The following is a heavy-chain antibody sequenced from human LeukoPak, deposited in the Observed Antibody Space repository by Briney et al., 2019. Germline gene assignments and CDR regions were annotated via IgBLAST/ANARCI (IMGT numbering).Heavy chain of an antibody. J-gene: IGHJ4*02. CDR2: INPSGGST. V-gene: IGHV1-46*01. CDR3: AREAAMVPDY. D-gene: IGHD5-18*01. Sequence: ASVKVSCKASGYTFTSYGISWVRQAPGQGLEWMGIINPSGGSTSYAQKFQGRVTMTRDMSTSTVYMELSSLRSEDTAVYYCAREAAMVPDYWGQGTLVTVSS. CDR1: GYTFTSYG.